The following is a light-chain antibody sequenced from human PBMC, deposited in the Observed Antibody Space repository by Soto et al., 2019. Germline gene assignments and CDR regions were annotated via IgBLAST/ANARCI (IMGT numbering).Light chain of an antibody. CDR2: DAS. CDR1: QTVGNN. Sequence: EIVLTQSPATLSLSPGERATLSCRTNQTVGNNLAWYQQKPGQAPRLLIFDASTRATGIPARFSGTGSGTGFTLTISSLEPEDFAVYYCQQRWSWPLTFGGGTRVEI. CDR3: QQRWSWPLT. J-gene: IGKJ4*01. V-gene: IGKV3-11*01.